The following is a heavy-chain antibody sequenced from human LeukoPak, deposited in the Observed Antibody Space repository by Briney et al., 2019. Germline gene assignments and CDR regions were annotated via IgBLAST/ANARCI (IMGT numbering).Heavy chain of an antibody. CDR2: IIPIFGTA. V-gene: IGHV1-69*05. D-gene: IGHD5-18*01. Sequence: GASVKVSCKASGGTFSSYAISWVRQAPGQGLEWMGGIIPIFGTANYAQKLQGRVTMTTDTSTSTTYMELRSLRSDDTAVYYCARVVRGYSYGTFPSYFDYWGQGTLVTVSS. CDR1: GGTFSSYA. CDR3: ARVVRGYSYGTFPSYFDY. J-gene: IGHJ4*02.